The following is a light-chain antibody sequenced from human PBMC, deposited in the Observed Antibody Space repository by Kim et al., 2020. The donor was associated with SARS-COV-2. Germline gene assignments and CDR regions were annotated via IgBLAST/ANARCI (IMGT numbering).Light chain of an antibody. J-gene: IGLJ1*01. CDR3: NSRDSSGKRYV. CDR2: GKN. V-gene: IGLV3-19*01. Sequence: SSELTQDPAVSVALGQTVRITCQGDTLRSYYASWYQQKPGQAPVLVIYGKNNRPSGIPDRFSGSSSGNTASLTIPGAQAEDEADYYCNSRDSSGKRYVFG. CDR1: TLRSYY.